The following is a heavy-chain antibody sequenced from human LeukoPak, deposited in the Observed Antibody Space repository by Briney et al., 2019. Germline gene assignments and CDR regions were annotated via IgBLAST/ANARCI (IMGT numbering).Heavy chain of an antibody. CDR2: ISSRGSAI. J-gene: IGHJ3*02. D-gene: IGHD3-22*01. CDR1: GFTFSNYE. Sequence: GGSLRLSCAASGFTFSNYEMNWVRQAPGKGREGVSYISSRGSAIYYADSVKGRFTISRDNAKNSLYLQMNSLRAEDTAVYYCARGYYDSSGYSDAFDIWGQGTMVTVSS. V-gene: IGHV3-48*03. CDR3: ARGYYDSSGYSDAFDI.